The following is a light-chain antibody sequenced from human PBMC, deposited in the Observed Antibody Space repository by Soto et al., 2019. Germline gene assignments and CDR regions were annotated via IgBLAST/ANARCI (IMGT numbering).Light chain of an antibody. CDR2: DAS. J-gene: IGKJ5*01. CDR1: QSISGR. V-gene: IGKV1-5*01. Sequence: DIQMTQSPSTLSASVGDGVTITCRASQSISGRLAWYQAKPGKAPKLLIYDASTLESGVPSRFSGSGSETEFTLTISRLEPEDFAVYYCQQYGSSPPITFGQGTRLEIK. CDR3: QQYGSSPPIT.